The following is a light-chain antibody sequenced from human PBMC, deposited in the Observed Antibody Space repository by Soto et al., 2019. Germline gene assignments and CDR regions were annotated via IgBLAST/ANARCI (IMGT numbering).Light chain of an antibody. Sequence: QSALTQPRSVSGSPGQSVTICCTGTSSDVGGFNSVSWYQQHPGKAPKLMIYDVNKRPSGVPDRFSGSKSGSTASLTISGLQAEAEADYYSCSYSGSYSDAFATGTKVTVL. J-gene: IGLJ1*01. CDR3: CSYSGSYSDA. CDR2: DVN. CDR1: SSDVGGFNS. V-gene: IGLV2-11*01.